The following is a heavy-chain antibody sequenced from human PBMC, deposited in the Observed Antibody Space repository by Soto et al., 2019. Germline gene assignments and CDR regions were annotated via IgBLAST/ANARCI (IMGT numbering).Heavy chain of an antibody. V-gene: IGHV1-69*13. CDR1: GGTFSGYA. D-gene: IGHD3-22*01. J-gene: IGHJ6*02. CDR2: IIPIFGTA. CDR3: ARDKVGYYDSSGYYRVSVPPDYYYGMDV. Sequence: GASVKVSCKASGGTFSGYAISWVRQAPGQGLEWMGGIIPIFGTANYAQKFQGRVTITADESTSTAYMELSSLRSEDTAVYYCARDKVGYYDSSGYYRVSVPPDYYYGMDVWGQGTTVTVSS.